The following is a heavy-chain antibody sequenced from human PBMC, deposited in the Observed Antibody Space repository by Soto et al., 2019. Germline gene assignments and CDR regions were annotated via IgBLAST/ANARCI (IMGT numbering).Heavy chain of an antibody. CDR3: ARGRVWSGYYSGYYYGMDV. D-gene: IGHD3-3*01. V-gene: IGHV3-33*01. Sequence: QVQLVESGGGVVQPGRSLRLSCAASGFTFSSYGMHWVRQAPGKGLEWVAVIWYDGSNKYYADSVKGRFTISRDNSKNTLYLQMNSLRAEDTAVYYCARGRVWSGYYSGYYYGMDVWGQGTTVTVSS. CDR1: GFTFSSYG. J-gene: IGHJ6*02. CDR2: IWYDGSNK.